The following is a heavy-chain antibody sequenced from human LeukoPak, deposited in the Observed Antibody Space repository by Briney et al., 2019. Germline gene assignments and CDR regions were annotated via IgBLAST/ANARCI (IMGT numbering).Heavy chain of an antibody. CDR2: VSTSGGST. J-gene: IGHJ4*02. V-gene: IGHV3-23*01. CDR3: ARWRAGIAVAVDY. Sequence: PGGSLRLSCAASGLTFSRYAMSWVRQAPGKGLEWVSGVSTSGGSTYYADSVKGRFTISRDNSKNTLYLQMNSLRAEDTAVYYCARWRAGIAVAVDYWGQGTLVTVSS. CDR1: GLTFSRYA. D-gene: IGHD6-19*01.